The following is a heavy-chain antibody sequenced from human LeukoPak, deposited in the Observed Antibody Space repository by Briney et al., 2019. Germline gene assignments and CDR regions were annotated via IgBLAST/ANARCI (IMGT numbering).Heavy chain of an antibody. Sequence: SETLSLTCTVSGGSISSSNYYWAWIRQPPGKGLEWIGEINHSGSTNYNPSLKSRVTISVDTSKNQFSLKLSSVTAADTAVYYCARGNLYYYDSSGYYFKFDYWGQGTLVTVSS. V-gene: IGHV4-39*07. CDR3: ARGNLYYYDSSGYYFKFDY. D-gene: IGHD3-22*01. J-gene: IGHJ4*02. CDR1: GGSISSSNYY. CDR2: INHSGST.